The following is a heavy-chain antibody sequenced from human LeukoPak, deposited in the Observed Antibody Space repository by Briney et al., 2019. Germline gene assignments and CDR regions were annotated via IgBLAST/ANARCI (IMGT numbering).Heavy chain of an antibody. J-gene: IGHJ4*02. CDR2: ISWNSGSI. V-gene: IGHV3-9*01. CDR1: GFTFDDYA. CDR3: AKDISLAVAGIGD. Sequence: PGRSLRLSCAASGFTFDDYAMHWVRQAPGKGLEWASGISWNSGSIGYADSVKGRFTISRDNAKNSLYLQMNSLGAEDTALYYCAKDISLAVAGIGDWGQGTLVTVSS. D-gene: IGHD6-19*01.